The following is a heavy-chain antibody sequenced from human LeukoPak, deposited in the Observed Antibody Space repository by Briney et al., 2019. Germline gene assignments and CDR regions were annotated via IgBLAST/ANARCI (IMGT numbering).Heavy chain of an antibody. CDR2: INHSGST. CDR3: ARHSLGIAATTEYNWFDP. D-gene: IGHD6-13*01. Sequence: SETLSLTCAVYGGSFSGYYWSWIRQPPGKGLEWIGEINHSGSTNYNPSLKSRVTISVDTSKNQFSLKLSSVTAADTAVYYCARHSLGIAATTEYNWFDPWGQGTLVTVSS. V-gene: IGHV4-34*01. CDR1: GGSFSGYY. J-gene: IGHJ5*02.